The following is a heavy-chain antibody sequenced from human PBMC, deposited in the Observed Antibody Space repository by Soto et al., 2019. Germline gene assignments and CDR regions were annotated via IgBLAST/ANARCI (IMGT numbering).Heavy chain of an antibody. V-gene: IGHV3-23*01. CDR3: AKENMGYCSGGSCYSTYFDF. D-gene: IGHD2-15*01. J-gene: IGHJ4*02. CDR2: ISVSGVST. CDR1: GFTFSSYA. Sequence: EVQLLESGGGLVQPGGSLRLSCAASGFTFSSYAMSWVRQAPGKGLEWVSVISVSGVSTYYADSVKGRFTISSDNSKNTLYLQMNSLTAEDTAVYYCAKENMGYCSGGSCYSTYFDFWGQGTLVTVSS.